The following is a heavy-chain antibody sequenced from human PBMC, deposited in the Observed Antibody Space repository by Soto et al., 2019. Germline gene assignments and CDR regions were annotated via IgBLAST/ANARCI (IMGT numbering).Heavy chain of an antibody. Sequence: QLQLQESGPGLVKPSETLSLTCTVSGGSISSSSYYWGRIRQPPGKGLEWIETINYSGSTYYNASSESRGTISVDTSKKQFSLKLSSVTAGDTAVYYCARRPRIQLWLGYFDYCGQGTLVTVSS. CDR2: INYSGST. J-gene: IGHJ4*02. CDR1: GGSISSSSYY. CDR3: ARRPRIQLWLGYFDY. D-gene: IGHD5-18*01. V-gene: IGHV4-39*01.